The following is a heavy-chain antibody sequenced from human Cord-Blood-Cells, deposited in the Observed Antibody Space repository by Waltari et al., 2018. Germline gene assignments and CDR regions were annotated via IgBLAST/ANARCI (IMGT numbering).Heavy chain of an antibody. D-gene: IGHD7-27*01. CDR2: IYYSGST. J-gene: IGHJ3*02. V-gene: IGHV4-59*11. CDR3: ARGHTLGIGAFDI. Sequence: QVQLQESGPGLVKPSETLSLTCTVSGGSISSHYWSWIRQPPGKGLEWIGYIYYSGSTNYNPARKSRVTISVDTSKNQFSLKLSSVTAADTAVYYCARGHTLGIGAFDIWGQGTMVTVSS. CDR1: GGSISSHY.